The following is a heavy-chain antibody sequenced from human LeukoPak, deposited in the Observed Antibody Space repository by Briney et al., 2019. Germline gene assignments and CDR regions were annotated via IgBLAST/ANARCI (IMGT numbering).Heavy chain of an antibody. D-gene: IGHD6-25*01. Sequence: SETLSLTCTVSGGSISSYYWSWIRRPPGKGLEWIGYIYYSGSTNYNPSLKSRVTISVDTSKNQFSLKLSSVTAADTAVYYCAGAPHSSGDYAFDIWGQGTMVTVSS. CDR3: AGAPHSSGDYAFDI. V-gene: IGHV4-59*01. CDR2: IYYSGST. J-gene: IGHJ3*02. CDR1: GGSISSYY.